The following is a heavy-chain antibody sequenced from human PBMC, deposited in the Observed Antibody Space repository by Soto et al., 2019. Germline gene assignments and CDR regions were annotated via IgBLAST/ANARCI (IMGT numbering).Heavy chain of an antibody. CDR2: ISYDGSNK. CDR1: GFTFSSYA. D-gene: IGHD6-19*01. Sequence: QVQLVESGGGVVQPGRSLRLSCAASGFTFSSYAMHWVRQAPGKGLEWVAVISYDGSNKYYADSVKGRFTNSRDNSKNTLYLEMNSLTAEDTAVYYCPSETLAVVYYFDYWGQGTLVTVSS. CDR3: PSETLAVVYYFDY. J-gene: IGHJ4*02. V-gene: IGHV3-30-3*01.